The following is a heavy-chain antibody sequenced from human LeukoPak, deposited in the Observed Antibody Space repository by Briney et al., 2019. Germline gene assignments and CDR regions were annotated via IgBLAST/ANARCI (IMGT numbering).Heavy chain of an antibody. J-gene: IGHJ5*02. D-gene: IGHD5-18*01. CDR2: ISGSGGST. CDR1: GFTFSSYA. Sequence: GGSLRLSCAASGFTFSSYAMSWVRQAPGKGLEWVSAISGSGGSTYYADSVKGRSNISRDNSKNTLYLQMTSPTAEATAVYYCAKDGGDTAIDPYNWFDPWGQGTLVTVSS. CDR3: AKDGGDTAIDPYNWFDP. V-gene: IGHV3-23*01.